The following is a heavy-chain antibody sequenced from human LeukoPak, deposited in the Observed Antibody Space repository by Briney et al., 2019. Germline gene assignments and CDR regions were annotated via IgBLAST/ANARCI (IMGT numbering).Heavy chain of an antibody. CDR2: ISYDEKNK. Sequence: GGSLRLSCAVSGFTFISYGMHWVRQAPGKGLEWVAFISYDEKNKYYADSVKGRFTISRDNSKNTLYLQLNSLRAEDTAVYYCVRDREGSSWYDYWGQGTLVTVSS. CDR3: VRDREGSSWYDY. D-gene: IGHD6-13*01. J-gene: IGHJ4*02. V-gene: IGHV3-30*03. CDR1: GFTFISYG.